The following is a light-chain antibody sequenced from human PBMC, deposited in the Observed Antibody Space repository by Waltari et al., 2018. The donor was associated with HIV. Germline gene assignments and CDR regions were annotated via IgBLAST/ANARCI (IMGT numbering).Light chain of an antibody. J-gene: IGLJ1*01. CDR2: EVS. Sequence: QSALTQPASVSGSPGQSITISCTGTSNDVGYYNLVSWYQQDPGKAPKVMLYEVSKRPSGGSNRFSGAKSGNTASLTISGLQAEDEADYYCGSYAGSNAYVFGIGTKVTVL. V-gene: IGLV2-23*02. CDR3: GSYAGSNAYV. CDR1: SNDVGYYNL.